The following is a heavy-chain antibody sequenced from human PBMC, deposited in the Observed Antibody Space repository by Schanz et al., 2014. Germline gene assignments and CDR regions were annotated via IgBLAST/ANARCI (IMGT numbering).Heavy chain of an antibody. V-gene: IGHV3-30*18. CDR3: AKEKEEVAADGSFFNY. CDR2: ISFDGRNT. CDR1: GITLSGYG. Sequence: QVQLVESGGGLVKPGGSLRLSCAASGITLSGYGLHWVRQAPGKGLEWVGFISFDGRNTGYAHSVKGRFTISRDNSKNTVNLQMNSLRAEDTAVYYCAKEKEEVAADGSFFNYWGQGTLVTVSS. D-gene: IGHD6-13*01. J-gene: IGHJ4*02.